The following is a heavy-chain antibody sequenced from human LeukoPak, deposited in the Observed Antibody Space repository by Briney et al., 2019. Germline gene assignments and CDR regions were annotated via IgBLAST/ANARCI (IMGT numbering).Heavy chain of an antibody. D-gene: IGHD6-13*01. V-gene: IGHV1-69*05. CDR3: ARAGYSSSWSFNYYYYGMDV. CDR1: GGTFSSYA. Sequence: SVKVSCKASGGTFSSYAISWVRQAPGQGLEWMGGIIPIFGTANYAQKFQGRVTITTDESTSTAYMELSSLGSEDTAVYYCARAGYSSSWSFNYYYYGMDVWGQGTTVTVSS. J-gene: IGHJ6*02. CDR2: IIPIFGTA.